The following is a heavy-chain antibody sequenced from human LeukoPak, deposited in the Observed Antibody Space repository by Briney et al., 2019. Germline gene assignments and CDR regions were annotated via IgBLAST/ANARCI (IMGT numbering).Heavy chain of an antibody. CDR3: ARERLGRVLMVYATENWFDP. Sequence: ASVKVSCKASGYTFTGYYMHWVRQAPGQGLEWMGWINPNSGGTNYAQKFQGRVTMTRDTSISTACMELSRLRSDDTAVYYCARERLGRVLMVYATENWFDPWGQGTLVTVSS. J-gene: IGHJ5*02. CDR1: GYTFTGYY. V-gene: IGHV1-2*02. D-gene: IGHD2-8*01. CDR2: INPNSGGT.